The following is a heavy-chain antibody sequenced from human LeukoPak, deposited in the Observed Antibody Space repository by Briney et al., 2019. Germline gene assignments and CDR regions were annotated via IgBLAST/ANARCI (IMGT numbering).Heavy chain of an antibody. V-gene: IGHV3-23*01. D-gene: IGHD2-15*01. CDR3: AKDPVVVVVAADFDY. Sequence: GGSLRLSCAASGFTFSSFALSWVRQAPGKGLEWVSSISGSGDSTYYMESVKGRFTISRDNSENTLYLQMNSLRADDTAVYYCAKDPVVVVVAADFDYWGQGTLVTVSS. CDR2: ISGSGDST. J-gene: IGHJ4*02. CDR1: GFTFSSFA.